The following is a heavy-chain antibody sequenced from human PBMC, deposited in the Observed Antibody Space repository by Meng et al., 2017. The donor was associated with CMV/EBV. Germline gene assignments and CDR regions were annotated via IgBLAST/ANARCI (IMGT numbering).Heavy chain of an antibody. CDR2: IYYSGST. J-gene: IGHJ4*02. D-gene: IGHD5-18*01. Sequence: GSLRLSCTVSGGSISSSSDYWGWIRQPPGKGLEWIGSIYYSGSTYYNPSLKSRVTISVDTSKNQFSLKLSSVTAADTAVYYCARTNGPWTAMADYWGQGTLVTVSS. V-gene: IGHV4-39*07. CDR1: GGSISSSSDY. CDR3: ARTNGPWTAMADY.